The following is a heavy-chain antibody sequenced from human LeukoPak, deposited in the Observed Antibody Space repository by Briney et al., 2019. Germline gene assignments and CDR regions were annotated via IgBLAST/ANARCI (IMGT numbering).Heavy chain of an antibody. Sequence: GGSLRLSCAASGFTFSSYSMNWVRQAPGKGLEWVSAISGSDGSTYYADSVKGRFTISRDNSKNTLYLQMNSLRAEDTAVYYCAEGVVPAAPGNYWGQGTLVTVSS. CDR3: AEGVVPAAPGNY. D-gene: IGHD2-2*01. CDR2: ISGSDGST. J-gene: IGHJ4*02. V-gene: IGHV3-23*01. CDR1: GFTFSSYS.